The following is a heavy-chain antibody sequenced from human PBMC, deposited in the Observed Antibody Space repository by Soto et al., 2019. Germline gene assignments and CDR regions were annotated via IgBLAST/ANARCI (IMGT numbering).Heavy chain of an antibody. CDR1: GGSISSSSYY. V-gene: IGHV4-39*01. CDR2: IYYSGST. Sequence: SETLSLTCTVSGGSISSSSYYWGWIRQPPGKGLEWIGSIYYSGSTYYNPSLKSRVTISVDTSKNQFSLKLSSVTAADTAVYYCARLDNHNYYYYYGMDVWGQGTTVTVSS. CDR3: ARLDNHNYYYYYGMDV. J-gene: IGHJ6*02.